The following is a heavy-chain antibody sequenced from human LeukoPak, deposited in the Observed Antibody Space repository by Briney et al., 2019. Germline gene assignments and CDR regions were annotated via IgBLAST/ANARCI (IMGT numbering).Heavy chain of an antibody. Sequence: PGRSLRLSCTASGLTFVDYAMSWVRQAPGKRLEWVGFIRSKAYGGTTEYAASVKGRFTISRDDSKSIAYLQMNSLKTEDTAVYYCTRDSDMVRGSSDTFDIWGQGTMVTVSS. D-gene: IGHD3-10*01. CDR2: IRSKAYGGTT. CDR1: GLTFVDYA. J-gene: IGHJ3*02. V-gene: IGHV3-49*04. CDR3: TRDSDMVRGSSDTFDI.